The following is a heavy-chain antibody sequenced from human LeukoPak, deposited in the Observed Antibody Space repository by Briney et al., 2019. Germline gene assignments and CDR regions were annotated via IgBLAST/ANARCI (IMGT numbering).Heavy chain of an antibody. CDR2: IYYSGST. J-gene: IGHJ6*03. CDR3: ARAGVRGVNYYYYYYMDV. D-gene: IGHD3-10*01. V-gene: IGHV4-59*12. Sequence: SETLSLTCTVSGGSISSNYWSWIRQPPGKGLEWIGYIYYSGSTNYNPSLKSRVTISVDTSKNQFSLKLSSVTAADTAVYYCARAGVRGVNYYYYYYMDVWGKGTTVTVSS. CDR1: GGSISSNY.